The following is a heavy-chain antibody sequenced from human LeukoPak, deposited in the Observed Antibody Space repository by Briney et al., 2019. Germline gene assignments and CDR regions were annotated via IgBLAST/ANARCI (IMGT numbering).Heavy chain of an antibody. Sequence: GRSLRLSCAASGFTFSSYAMHWVRQAPGKGLEWVAVISYDGSNKYYADSVKGRFTISRDNAKSSLYLQMNSLRAEDTAVYYCARVYEGVSTPGFDPWGQGTLVTVSS. V-gene: IGHV3-30*04. CDR2: ISYDGSNK. D-gene: IGHD2-8*01. CDR1: GFTFSSYA. J-gene: IGHJ5*02. CDR3: ARVYEGVSTPGFDP.